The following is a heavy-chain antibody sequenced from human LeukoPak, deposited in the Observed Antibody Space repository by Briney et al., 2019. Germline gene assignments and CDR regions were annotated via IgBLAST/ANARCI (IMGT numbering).Heavy chain of an antibody. Sequence: PGGSLRLSCAASGFTFSSYGMHWVRQAPGKGLEWVAFIRYDGRNKSYADSVKGRFTISRDKSNNTLYLQMNSLRADDTAMYYCAKAPREGWLVRGEGFYFDYWGQGTLVTVSP. CDR1: GFTFSSYG. CDR3: AKAPREGWLVRGEGFYFDY. J-gene: IGHJ4*02. CDR2: IRYDGRNK. V-gene: IGHV3-30*02. D-gene: IGHD6-19*01.